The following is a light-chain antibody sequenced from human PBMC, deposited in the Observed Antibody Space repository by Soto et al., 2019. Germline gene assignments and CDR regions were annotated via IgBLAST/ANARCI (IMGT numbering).Light chain of an antibody. V-gene: IGKV1-39*01. CDR2: AAS. CDR3: QQSYSTLFT. CDR1: QTIIRY. Sequence: DIQMTQSPSSLSASVGDRVTITCRASQTIIRYLNWYQQKPGRAPHLLIYAASTLQSGVPSRFRGSGSGTEFTLTISSLQPEDFATYYCQQSYSTLFTFGPGTKVEIK. J-gene: IGKJ3*01.